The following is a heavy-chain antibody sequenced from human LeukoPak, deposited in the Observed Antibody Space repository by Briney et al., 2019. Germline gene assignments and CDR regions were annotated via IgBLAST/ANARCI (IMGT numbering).Heavy chain of an antibody. CDR2: INHNGNVS. Sequence: GGSLRLSCAASGFTFSSYWVNWARQAPGKGLEWVASINHNGNVSYYVDSVKGRFTISRDNAKNSLYLQMSNLRAEDTAVYFCARGGGLDVWGQGATVTVSS. CDR3: ARGGGLDV. CDR1: GFTFSSYW. D-gene: IGHD3-16*01. V-gene: IGHV3-7*03. J-gene: IGHJ6*02.